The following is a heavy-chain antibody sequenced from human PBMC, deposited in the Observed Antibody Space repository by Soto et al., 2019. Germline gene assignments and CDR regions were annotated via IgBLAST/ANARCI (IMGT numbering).Heavy chain of an antibody. Sequence: GESLKISCRGLGYSFTSYWIGWVRQMPGKGLEWMGIIYPGDSDTRYSPSFQGQVTISADKSISTAYLQWSSLKASDTAMYYCARHLSAVLDGMDVWGQGTTVTVSS. CDR1: GYSFTSYW. CDR2: IYPGDSDT. D-gene: IGHD2-8*02. J-gene: IGHJ6*02. V-gene: IGHV5-51*01. CDR3: ARHLSAVLDGMDV.